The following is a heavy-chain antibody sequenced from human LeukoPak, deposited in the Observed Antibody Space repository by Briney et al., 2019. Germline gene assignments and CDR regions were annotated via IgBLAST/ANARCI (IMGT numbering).Heavy chain of an antibody. CDR1: GFTFSSYA. CDR2: ISGSGVTT. CDR3: AKDRSRTVTFDY. Sequence: GGSLRLSCAASGFTFSSYAMSWVRQAPGKGLEWVSAISGSGVTTYYADSVKGRFTISRDNSKNTLYLQFNSLRAEDTAVYYCAKDRSRTVTFDYWGQGTLVTVSS. V-gene: IGHV3-23*01. D-gene: IGHD4-17*01. J-gene: IGHJ4*02.